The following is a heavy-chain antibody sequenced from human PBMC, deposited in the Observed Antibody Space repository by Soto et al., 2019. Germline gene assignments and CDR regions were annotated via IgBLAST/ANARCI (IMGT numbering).Heavy chain of an antibody. V-gene: IGHV4-30-4*01. CDR1: GGSISSGDYY. Sequence: SETLSLTCTVSGGSISSGDYYWSWIRQPPGKGLEWIGYIYYSGSTYYNPSLKSRVTISVDTSKNQFSLKLSSVTAADTAVYYCAREKRIVVVADTISAEYFQHWGQGTLVTVSS. J-gene: IGHJ1*01. CDR2: IYYSGST. D-gene: IGHD2-15*01. CDR3: AREKRIVVVADTISAEYFQH.